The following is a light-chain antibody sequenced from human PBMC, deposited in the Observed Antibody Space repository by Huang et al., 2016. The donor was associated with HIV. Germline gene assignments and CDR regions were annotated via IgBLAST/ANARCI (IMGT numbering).Light chain of an antibody. Sequence: TVMTQSPAILSVSPGESATLSCRARQSVKSNLAWYQQKPGQPPRLLIYAASTRATGVPPRFSGSGSETEFALTISDLQSEDFALYYCQHYNNWPPRYTFGQGTKLDI. CDR2: AAS. CDR3: QHYNNWPPRYT. J-gene: IGKJ2*01. V-gene: IGKV3-15*01. CDR1: QSVKSN.